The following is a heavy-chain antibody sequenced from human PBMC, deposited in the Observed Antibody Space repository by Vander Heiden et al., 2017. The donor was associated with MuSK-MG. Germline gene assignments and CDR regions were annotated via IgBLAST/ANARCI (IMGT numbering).Heavy chain of an antibody. V-gene: IGHV3-11*01. CDR3: ARSRYSGMAFDI. Sequence: QVPLVESGGGLVKPGGSLRLPCAASGFTFSYSSMSLIRQAPGKGREWVSYISRSGSTTYYADSVKGRFTISRDNAKNSLYLQMNSLRAEDTAVYYCARSRYSGMAFDIWGQGTMVTVSS. CDR1: GFTFSYSS. D-gene: IGHD3-10*01. CDR2: ISRSGSTT. J-gene: IGHJ3*02.